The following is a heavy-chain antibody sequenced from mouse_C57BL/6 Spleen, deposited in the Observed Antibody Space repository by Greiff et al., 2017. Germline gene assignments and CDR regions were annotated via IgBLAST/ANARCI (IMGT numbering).Heavy chain of an antibody. V-gene: IGHV1-7*01. D-gene: IGHD1-1*01. CDR1: GYTFTSYW. CDR2: LNPSSGYT. Sequence: QVQLKQSGAELAKPGASVKLSCKASGYTFTSYWMHWVKQRPGQGLEWIGYLNPSSGYTKYNQKFKDKATLTADKSSSTAYMQLSSLTYEDSAVYYCARVITTVVATRWYFDVWGTGTTLTVSS. J-gene: IGHJ1*03. CDR3: ARVITTVVATRWYFDV.